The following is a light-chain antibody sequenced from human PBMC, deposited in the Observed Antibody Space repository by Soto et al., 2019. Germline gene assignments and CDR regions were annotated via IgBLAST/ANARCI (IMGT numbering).Light chain of an antibody. CDR1: QSISDW. V-gene: IGKV1-5*03. CDR2: RAS. J-gene: IGKJ1*01. CDR3: QQYHIYSWT. Sequence: DIQMTQSPSTLSASVGDRVTITCRARQSISDWLAWYQQKPGEAPRLLIYRASTLQSGASSRFRGSGSGTGFKLTISDLQPDDFAPDYGQQYHIYSWTVGKGTVVGIK.